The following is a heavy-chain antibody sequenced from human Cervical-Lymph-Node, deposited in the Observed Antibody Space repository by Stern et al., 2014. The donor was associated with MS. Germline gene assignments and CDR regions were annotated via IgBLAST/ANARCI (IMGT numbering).Heavy chain of an antibody. D-gene: IGHD6-19*01. CDR2: INWNGVSM. CDR1: GLTFDDYA. Sequence: EVQLVESGGGLVQPGRSLRLSCAASGLTFDDYAMYWVRQVPGKGLEWVSGINWNGVSMGYADSVKGRFTISRDNAKNSLYLQMNSLRPEDTAFYYCACGSGWWVDFWGQGTLVTVSS. J-gene: IGHJ4*02. CDR3: ACGSGWWVDF. V-gene: IGHV3-9*01.